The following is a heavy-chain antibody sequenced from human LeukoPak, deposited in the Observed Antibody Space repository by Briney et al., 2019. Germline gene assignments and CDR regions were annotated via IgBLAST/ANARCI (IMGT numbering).Heavy chain of an antibody. J-gene: IGHJ4*02. Sequence: GGSLRLSCAASGFTFSSYSMNWVRQAPGKGLEWVSSISSSSSYIYYADSVKGRFTISRDNAKNSLYLQMNSLRAEDTAVYYCASEVGYGGTFDYWGQGTLVTVSS. CDR3: ASEVGYGGTFDY. CDR1: GFTFSSYS. V-gene: IGHV3-21*01. D-gene: IGHD4-23*01. CDR2: ISSSSSYI.